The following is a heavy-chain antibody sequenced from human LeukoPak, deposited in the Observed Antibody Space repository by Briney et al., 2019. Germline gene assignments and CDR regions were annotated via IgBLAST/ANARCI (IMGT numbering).Heavy chain of an antibody. V-gene: IGHV4-61*02. D-gene: IGHD3-9*01. Sequence: SETLSLTCTVSGGSISSGSYYWSWIRQPAGKGLEWIGRIYTSGSTNYNPSLKSRVTISVDTSKNQFSLKLSSVTAADTAVYYCASGLRYFDLYYWGQGTLVTVSS. CDR1: GGSISSGSYY. J-gene: IGHJ4*02. CDR3: ASGLRYFDLYY. CDR2: IYTSGST.